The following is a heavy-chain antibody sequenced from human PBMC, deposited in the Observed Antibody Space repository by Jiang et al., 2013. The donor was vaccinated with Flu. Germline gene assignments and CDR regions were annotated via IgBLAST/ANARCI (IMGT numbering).Heavy chain of an antibody. V-gene: IGHV4-39*01. D-gene: IGHD5-18*01. CDR2: IYYSGST. CDR3: ASQYSYGFASVY. CDR1: GGSISNSSYY. Sequence: PGLVKPSETLSLTCTVSGGSISNSSYYWGWIRQPPGKGLEWIGSIYYSGSTYYNPSLKNRVTISVDTSKNQFSLKLNSVTAADTAVYYCASQYSYGFASVYWGQGTLVTVSS. J-gene: IGHJ4*02.